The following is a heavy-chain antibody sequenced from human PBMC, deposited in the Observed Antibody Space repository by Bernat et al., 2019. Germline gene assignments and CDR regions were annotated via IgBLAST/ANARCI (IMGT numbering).Heavy chain of an antibody. V-gene: IGHV3-30-3*01. CDR1: GSTFGSYA. D-gene: IGHD3-10*01. CDR2: ISYDGSNK. CDR3: ARAYYYDSGSYYSAFDY. J-gene: IGHJ4*02. Sequence: QVQLVGSGGGVVQPGRSLRLSCAASGSTFGSYAIHWVREAPGKGVGWVAVISYDGSNKYDADSVKGRFTISRDNSKTTLYLQMNSLRAEDTAVYCCARAYYYDSGSYYSAFDYWGQGTLVTVSS.